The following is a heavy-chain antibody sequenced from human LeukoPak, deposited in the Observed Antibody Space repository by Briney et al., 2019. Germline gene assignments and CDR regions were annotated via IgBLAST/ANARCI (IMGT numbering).Heavy chain of an antibody. CDR1: GYTFTGYY. J-gene: IGHJ5*02. CDR2: INPNSGGT. CDR3: ARDIVVVVAAFPGWFDP. V-gene: IGHV1-2*02. Sequence: ASVKVSCKASGYTFTGYYMHWVRQAPGQGLEWMGWINPNSGGTNYAQKFQGRVTMTRDTSISTAYMELSRLRSDDTAVYYCARDIVVVVAAFPGWFDPWGQGTLVTVSS. D-gene: IGHD2-15*01.